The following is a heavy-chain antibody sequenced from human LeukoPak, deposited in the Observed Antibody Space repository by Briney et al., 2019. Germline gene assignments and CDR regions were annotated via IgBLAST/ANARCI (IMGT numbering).Heavy chain of an antibody. J-gene: IGHJ3*02. CDR2: ISSSSSYI. CDR3: ARSSSSNAFDI. D-gene: IGHD6-6*01. CDR1: GFTFSSYS. Sequence: GGSLRLSCAASGFTFSSYSMNWVRQAPGKGLEWVSSISSSSSYIYYADSVKGRFTISRDNAKNSLYLQMNSLRAEDTAVYYCARSSSSNAFDIWGQGTMVTVSS. V-gene: IGHV3-21*01.